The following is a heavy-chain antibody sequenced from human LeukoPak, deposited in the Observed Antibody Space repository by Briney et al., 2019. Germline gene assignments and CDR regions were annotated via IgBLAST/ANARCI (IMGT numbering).Heavy chain of an antibody. J-gene: IGHJ4*02. CDR3: ARSCSSTSCYVGLDY. CDR2: IYYSGST. CDR1: GGSTSSGGYY. V-gene: IGHV4-31*03. Sequence: PSQTLSLICTVSGGSTSSGGYYWSWIRQHPGKGLEWIGYIYYSGSTYYNPSLKSRVTISVDTSKNQFSLKLSSVTAADTAVYYCARSCSSTSCYVGLDYWGQGTLVTVSS. D-gene: IGHD2-2*01.